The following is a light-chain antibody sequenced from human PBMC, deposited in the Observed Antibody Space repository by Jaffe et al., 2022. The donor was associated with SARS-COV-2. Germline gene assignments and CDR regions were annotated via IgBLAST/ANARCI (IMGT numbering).Light chain of an antibody. Sequence: DIVMTQSPLSLPVTPGEPASISCRSSQSLLYSNGYNYLDWYVQKPGQSPQLLIYLGSNRASGVPDRFSGSGSGTDFTLKISRVEAEDVGVYYCMEVLQTPFIVGPGTKVDIK. CDR2: LGS. J-gene: IGKJ3*01. V-gene: IGKV2-28*01. CDR1: QSLLYSNGYNY. CDR3: MEVLQTPFI.